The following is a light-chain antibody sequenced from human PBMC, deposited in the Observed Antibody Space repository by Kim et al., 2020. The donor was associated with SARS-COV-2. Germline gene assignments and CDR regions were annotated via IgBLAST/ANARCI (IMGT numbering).Light chain of an antibody. CDR3: QQYATSLRT. CDR1: QSVSSSY. CDR2: GAS. J-gene: IGKJ1*01. Sequence: EIVLTQSPGTLSLSPGERATLSCRASQSVSSSYLAWYQQKPGQAPRLLIYGASSRAIGIPDRFSGSGSGTDFTLTISRLEPEDFAVYYCQQYATSLRTFGQGTKVEIK. V-gene: IGKV3-20*01.